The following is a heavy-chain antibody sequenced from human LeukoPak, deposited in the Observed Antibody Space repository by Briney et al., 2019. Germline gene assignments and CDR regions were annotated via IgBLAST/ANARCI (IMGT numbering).Heavy chain of an antibody. D-gene: IGHD3-10*01. V-gene: IGHV1-2*02. CDR2: INPKSGGT. Sequence: ASVTVSCKSSGYTFTGYYMHWVRQAPGQGLEWMGWINPKSGGTNYAQKVQGRVTMARDTSISTAYMELGRLSFDDTAAYYCARDGSGSCGGHWFDHWGQGTLVTVSS. CDR3: ARDGSGSCGGHWFDH. CDR1: GYTFTGYY. J-gene: IGHJ5*02.